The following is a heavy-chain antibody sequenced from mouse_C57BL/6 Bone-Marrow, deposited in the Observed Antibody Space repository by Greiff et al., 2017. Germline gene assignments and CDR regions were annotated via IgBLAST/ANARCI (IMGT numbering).Heavy chain of an antibody. J-gene: IGHJ3*01. CDR3: AKGDGYSSWFAY. Sequence: QVQLKQSGAELVRPGSSVKLSCKASGYTFTSYWMDWVKQRPGQGLEWIGNIYPSDSETHYNQKFKDKATLTVDKSSSKAYMQLSSLTSEDSAVYYCAKGDGYSSWFAYWGQGTLVTVSA. D-gene: IGHD2-3*01. CDR1: GYTFTSYW. CDR2: IYPSDSET. V-gene: IGHV1-61*01.